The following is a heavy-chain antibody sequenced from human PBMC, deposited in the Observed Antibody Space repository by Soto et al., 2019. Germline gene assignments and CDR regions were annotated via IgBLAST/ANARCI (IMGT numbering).Heavy chain of an antibody. V-gene: IGHV3-11*01. CDR3: ARVIYPTKSMDV. D-gene: IGHD1-1*01. CDR1: RFPLSYYY. Sequence: RLSCAASRFPLSYYYRSSVRQAPGKGLEWVSYISSSGSTIYYADSVKGRFTISRDNAKNSLYLQMNSLRAEDTAVYYCARVIYPTKSMDVCGQGTTVTVS. J-gene: IGHJ6*02. CDR2: ISSSGSTI.